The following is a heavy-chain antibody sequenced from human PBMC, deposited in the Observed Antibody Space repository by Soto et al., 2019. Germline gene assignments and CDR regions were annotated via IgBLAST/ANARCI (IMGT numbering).Heavy chain of an antibody. J-gene: IGHJ3*02. D-gene: IGHD6-13*01. CDR1: GGSISRYY. Sequence: QVQLQESGPGLVKPSETLSLTCTVSGGSISRYYWSWLRQPPGKGLEWIGYIYYSGSTNYNPSLKRRVTISVDTSKNQFSLKLSAVTAADTVVYYCAREGYSSSWDAWGAFDIWGQGTMVTVSS. CDR3: AREGYSSSWDAWGAFDI. CDR2: IYYSGST. V-gene: IGHV4-59*01.